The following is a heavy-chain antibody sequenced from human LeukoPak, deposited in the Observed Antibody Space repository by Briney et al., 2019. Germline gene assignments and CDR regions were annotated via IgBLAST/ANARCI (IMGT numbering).Heavy chain of an antibody. CDR1: GFTFDDYA. Sequence: PGGSLRLSCAASGFTFDDYAMHWVRQAPGKGLEWVSGISWNSGSIGYADSVKGRFTISRDNAKNSLYLQMNSLRAEDTALYYCAKGYYDSSGYHDAFDIWGQGTMVTVSS. D-gene: IGHD3-22*01. CDR2: ISWNSGSI. V-gene: IGHV3-9*01. J-gene: IGHJ3*02. CDR3: AKGYYDSSGYHDAFDI.